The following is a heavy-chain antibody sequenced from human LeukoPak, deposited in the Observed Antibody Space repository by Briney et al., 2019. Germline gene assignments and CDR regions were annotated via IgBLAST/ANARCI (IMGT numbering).Heavy chain of an antibody. CDR1: GFTFSSYA. V-gene: IGHV3-23*01. CDR2: ISGSGLTT. Sequence: PGGSLRLSCAASGFTFSSYAMNWVRQAPGKGLEWVSGISGSGLTTYYTDTVKGRFTISRDNSKNTVYLQMNGLRVEDTAVYYCAKDSGEYYGSGSNRKFDPWGQGTLVTVSS. J-gene: IGHJ5*02. CDR3: AKDSGEYYGSGSNRKFDP. D-gene: IGHD3-10*01.